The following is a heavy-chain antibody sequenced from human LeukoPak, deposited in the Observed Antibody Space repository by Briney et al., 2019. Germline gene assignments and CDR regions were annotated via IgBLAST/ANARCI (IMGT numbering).Heavy chain of an antibody. CDR3: VKDRREGYNGPDH. J-gene: IGHJ4*02. CDR1: GFAFSDFG. CDR2: ISNDESQK. D-gene: IGHD5-24*01. V-gene: IGHV3-30*18. Sequence: GRSLRLSCVGSGFAFSDFGLHWVRQAPGKGLEWVTLISNDESQKYYVGSVKGRFTISRDNSKNTLYLHMNSLRGEDTAVYYCVKDRREGYNGPDHWGQGTLVTVSS.